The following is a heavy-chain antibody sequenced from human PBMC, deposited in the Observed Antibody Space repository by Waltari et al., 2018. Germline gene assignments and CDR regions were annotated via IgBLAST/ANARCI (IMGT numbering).Heavy chain of an antibody. V-gene: IGHV3-33*01. CDR3: ARDIGSGSPSEGMDV. CDR2: FWDDGRNE. Sequence: QVQLVESGGGVVQPGGSLRLSCAASGFTFSYHGMHWVGQAPGKGLACVAFFWDDGRNEYYGDFVKGQFTISRDNSKNTLYLQRNRRSAEDTAVYYCARDIGSGSPSEGMDVWGQGTTVTVSS. J-gene: IGHJ6*02. CDR1: GFTFSYHG. D-gene: IGHD3-10*01.